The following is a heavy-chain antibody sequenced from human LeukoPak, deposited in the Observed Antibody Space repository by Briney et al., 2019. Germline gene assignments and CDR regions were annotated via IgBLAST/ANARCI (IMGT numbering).Heavy chain of an antibody. J-gene: IGHJ5*02. V-gene: IGHV4-59*08. CDR1: GVSISSYY. CDR3: ARQVVDTARSPGWFDP. Sequence: ASETLSLTCTVSGVSISSYYWSWIRQPPGKGLEWFGYIYYSGSTNYNPSLKSRVTISVDTSKNQFSLKLSSVTAADTAVYYCARQVVDTARSPGWFDPWGQGTLVTVSS. CDR2: IYYSGST. D-gene: IGHD5-18*01.